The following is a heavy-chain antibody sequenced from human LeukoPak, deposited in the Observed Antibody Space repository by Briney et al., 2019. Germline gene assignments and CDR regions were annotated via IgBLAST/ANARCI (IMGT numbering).Heavy chain of an antibody. CDR1: GFTFSSYG. V-gene: IGHV3-33*01. J-gene: IGHJ4*02. CDR2: IWYDGSNK. CDR3: ARDYGSGWYGEVDY. Sequence: GRSLRLSCAASGFTFSSYGMHWVRQAPGKGLEWVAVIWYDGSNKYYADSVKGRFTISRDNSKNTLYLQMNSLRAEDTAVYYCARDYGSGWYGEVDYWGQGTLVTVSS. D-gene: IGHD6-19*01.